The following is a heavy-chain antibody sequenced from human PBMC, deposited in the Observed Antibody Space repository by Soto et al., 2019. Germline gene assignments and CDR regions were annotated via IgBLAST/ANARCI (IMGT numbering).Heavy chain of an antibody. Sequence: QVQLVESGGGVVQPGRSLSLSCAASGFTFSNNAMDWVRQAPGKGLEWVAVISYDGSNKYIAESVKGRFTISRDNSKNTLFLQMNSLRAEDTAVYYCARGTTTSAFSAMDVWGQGTTVTVSS. J-gene: IGHJ6*02. D-gene: IGHD1-1*01. CDR3: ARGTTTSAFSAMDV. CDR1: GFTFSNNA. CDR2: ISYDGSNK. V-gene: IGHV3-30-3*01.